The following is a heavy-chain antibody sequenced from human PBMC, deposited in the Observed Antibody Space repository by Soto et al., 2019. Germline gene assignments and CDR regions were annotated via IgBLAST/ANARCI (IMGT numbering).Heavy chain of an antibody. D-gene: IGHD3-16*01. CDR2: IYHSGST. CDR1: GGSISIGGYS. CDR3: ARVPMI. J-gene: IGHJ4*02. Sequence: QLQLQESGSGMVNPSQTLSLTCAVAGGSISIGGYSWSWIRQPPGKGLEWIGFIYHSGSTYYNPSFQSRVTISVDRSKNQFSLKLSSVTSADTAVYYCARVPMIWGQGNLVTFSS. V-gene: IGHV4-30-2*01.